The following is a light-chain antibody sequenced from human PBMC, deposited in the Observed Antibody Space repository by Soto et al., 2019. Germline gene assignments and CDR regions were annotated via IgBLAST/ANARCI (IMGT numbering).Light chain of an antibody. CDR3: SSYTSSSTLVV. Sequence: QSALTQPASVSGAPGQSITISCTGTSSDVGGYSFVSWYQQHPGKAPKLMIYDVSNRPSGVSNRFSGSKSGNTASLTISGLQAEDEADYHCSSYTSSSTLVVFGGGTKLTVL. J-gene: IGLJ2*01. V-gene: IGLV2-14*01. CDR2: DVS. CDR1: SSDVGGYSF.